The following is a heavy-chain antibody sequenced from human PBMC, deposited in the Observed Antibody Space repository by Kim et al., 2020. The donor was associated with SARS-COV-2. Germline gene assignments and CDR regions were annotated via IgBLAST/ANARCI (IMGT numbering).Heavy chain of an antibody. V-gene: IGHV3-43*01. D-gene: IGHD5-18*01. CDR3: ARTGYSYGYDDY. J-gene: IGHJ4*02. Sequence: YYADSVKGRFTISRDNSKNSLYLQMNSLRTEDTALYYCARTGYSYGYDDYWGQGTLVTVSS.